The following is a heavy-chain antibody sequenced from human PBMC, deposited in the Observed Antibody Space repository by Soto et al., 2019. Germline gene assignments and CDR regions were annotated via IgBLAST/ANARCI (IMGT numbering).Heavy chain of an antibody. CDR1: GGSISSGGNY. Sequence: QVQLQESGPGLVKPSQTLSLTCTVSGGSISSGGNYWSWIRQHPGKGREWIGYIYYSGSTYYNPSLKSQVTISVATAKNRAPLKPSSVTASETTVYYSARDGGTTATWFDPWGQGTLVTASS. D-gene: IGHD1-7*01. V-gene: IGHV4-31*01. CDR2: IYYSGST. J-gene: IGHJ5*02. CDR3: ARDGGTTATWFDP.